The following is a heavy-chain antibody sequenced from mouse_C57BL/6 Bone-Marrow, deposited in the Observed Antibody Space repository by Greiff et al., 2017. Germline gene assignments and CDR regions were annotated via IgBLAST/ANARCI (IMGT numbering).Heavy chain of an antibody. CDR1: GYTFTSYW. Sequence: QVQLQQPGAELVKPGASVKLSCKASGYTFTSYWMTWVKQRPGQGLEWIGEIDPGSGSTNYNEKFKSKATLAVDTSSSTAYMQLSSLTSEDSAVYYCARRWVVDWYFDVWGTGTTVTVSS. V-gene: IGHV1-55*01. CDR3: ARRWVVDWYFDV. D-gene: IGHD1-1*01. CDR2: IDPGSGST. J-gene: IGHJ1*03.